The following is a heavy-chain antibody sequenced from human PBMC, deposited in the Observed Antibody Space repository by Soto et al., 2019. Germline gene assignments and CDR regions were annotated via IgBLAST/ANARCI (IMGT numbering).Heavy chain of an antibody. D-gene: IGHD4-17*01. CDR2: ISAYNGNT. CDR3: ARCGFYGDLSGGHYYYGMDV. J-gene: IGHJ6*02. V-gene: IGHV1-18*01. CDR1: GYTFTSYG. Sequence: GASVKVSCKASGYTFTSYGISWVRQAPGQGPEWMGWISAYNGNTNYAQKLQGRVTMTTDTSTSTAYMELRSLRSDDTAVYYCARCGFYGDLSGGHYYYGMDVWGQGTTVTVSS.